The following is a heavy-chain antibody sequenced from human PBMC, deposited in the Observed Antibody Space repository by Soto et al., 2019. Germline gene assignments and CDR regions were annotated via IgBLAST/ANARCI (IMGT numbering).Heavy chain of an antibody. J-gene: IGHJ4*02. V-gene: IGHV3-23*01. CDR3: AKDQGSSWYEIDY. Sequence: EAQLLESGGGLVQPGGSLRLSCAASGFTFSNYAVTWVRQAPGKGLEWVSTISGSGGSTYYADSVKGRFTISRDNSKNTLYLQMNSLRADDTAVYYCAKDQGSSWYEIDYWGQGTLVTVSS. CDR1: GFTFSNYA. CDR2: ISGSGGST. D-gene: IGHD6-13*01.